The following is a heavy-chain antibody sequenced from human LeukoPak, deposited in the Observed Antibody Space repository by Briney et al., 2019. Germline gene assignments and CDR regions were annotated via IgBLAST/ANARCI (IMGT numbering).Heavy chain of an antibody. D-gene: IGHD3-3*01. CDR1: GFTFSSYG. Sequence: PGGSLRLSCAASGFTFSSYGMHWGRQAPGKGLGRVAFIRDDGSNKYYADSVKGRFTISRDNSKNTLYLQMNSLRAEDTAVYYCAKDSYDFWSGYYSTLFDYWGQGTLVTVSS. V-gene: IGHV3-30*02. CDR2: IRDDGSNK. J-gene: IGHJ4*02. CDR3: AKDSYDFWSGYYSTLFDY.